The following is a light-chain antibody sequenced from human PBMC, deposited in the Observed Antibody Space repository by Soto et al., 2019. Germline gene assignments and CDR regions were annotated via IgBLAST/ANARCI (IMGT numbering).Light chain of an antibody. Sequence: QSVLTQPPSVSGAPGQRVTISCTGSSSNIGAVYDVHWYQQLPGTAPKLLIYGNSNRPSGVPDRFSGSKSGTSASLAITGLQAEDEADYYCQSYDSSLSGLVVFGGGTKLTVL. CDR2: GNS. J-gene: IGLJ2*01. CDR3: QSYDSSLSGLVV. CDR1: SSNIGAVYD. V-gene: IGLV1-40*01.